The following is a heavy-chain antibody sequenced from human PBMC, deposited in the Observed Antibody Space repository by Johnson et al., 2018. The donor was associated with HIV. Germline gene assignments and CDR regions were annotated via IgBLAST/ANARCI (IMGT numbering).Heavy chain of an antibody. CDR2: IYSGGST. J-gene: IGHJ3*02. CDR1: GFTVNNKY. CDR3: AREGDGGAFDI. Sequence: VQLVESGGDLVQPGGSLRLSCAASGFTVNNKYMSWVRQPPGKGLEWVSVIYSGGSTYYADSVKGRFTISRDNSKNTLYLQMNSLRAEDTAVYYCAREGDGGAFDIWGQGTMVTVSS. V-gene: IGHV3-66*01. D-gene: IGHD3-16*01.